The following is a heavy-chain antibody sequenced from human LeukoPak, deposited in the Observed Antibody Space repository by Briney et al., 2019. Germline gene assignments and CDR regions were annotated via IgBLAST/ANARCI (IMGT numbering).Heavy chain of an antibody. Sequence: ASVKVSCKASGYTFTGYYMHWVRQAPGQGLDWMGWINPNSGGTNYAQKFQGRVTMTRDTSISTAYMELSRLRSDDTAVYYCARDPNGSGNWNYWGQGTLVTVSS. CDR2: INPNSGGT. D-gene: IGHD3-10*01. CDR1: GYTFTGYY. J-gene: IGHJ4*02. V-gene: IGHV1-2*02. CDR3: ARDPNGSGNWNY.